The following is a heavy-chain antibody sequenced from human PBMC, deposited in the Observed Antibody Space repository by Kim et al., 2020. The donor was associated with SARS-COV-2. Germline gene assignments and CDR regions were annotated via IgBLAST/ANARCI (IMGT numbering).Heavy chain of an antibody. V-gene: IGHV4-39*01. D-gene: IGHD3-22*01. J-gene: IGHJ3*01. Sequence: SQTLSLTCPVSGGSISSSSYYWGWIRQAPGKGLEWIGSIYYTGITYNNPSLGSRVTISVDTAKNQVSLRLNSMTATDTALYYCARHMRVVMNAFDVWGPG. CDR2: IYYTGIT. CDR1: GGSISSSSYY. CDR3: ARHMRVVMNAFDV.